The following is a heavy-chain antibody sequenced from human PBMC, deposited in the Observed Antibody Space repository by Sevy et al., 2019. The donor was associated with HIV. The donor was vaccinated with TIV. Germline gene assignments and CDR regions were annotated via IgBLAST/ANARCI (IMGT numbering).Heavy chain of an antibody. CDR2: ESYDTSNR. Sequence: GGSLRLSCAASGFSFNSYAMHWVRQAPGKGLEWVAMESYDTSNRYYADSVKGRFTISRDNFNNTLFLQMNTLRPEDTAVYYCASDAPGVFVCGSDLTHWGRGTLVTVSS. CDR3: ASDAPGVFVCGSDLTH. V-gene: IGHV3-30*14. D-gene: IGHD3-16*02. CDR1: GFSFNSYA. J-gene: IGHJ4*02.